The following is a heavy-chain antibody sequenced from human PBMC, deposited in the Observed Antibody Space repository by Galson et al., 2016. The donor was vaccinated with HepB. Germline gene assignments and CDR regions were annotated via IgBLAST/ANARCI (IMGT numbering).Heavy chain of an antibody. CDR3: ARGGRGDSYGYREYVKY. V-gene: IGHV4-39*01. D-gene: IGHD5-18*01. CDR1: GGSISGSSYY. Sequence: SETLSLTCSVSGGSISGSSYYWGWIRQPPGKGLEWISSIFDSGSTFDNPSLKSRITISVDTSKNQFSLNLSSVTAADTAVYYCARGGRGDSYGYREYVKYWGRGTLVTVSS. CDR2: IFDSGST. J-gene: IGHJ1*01.